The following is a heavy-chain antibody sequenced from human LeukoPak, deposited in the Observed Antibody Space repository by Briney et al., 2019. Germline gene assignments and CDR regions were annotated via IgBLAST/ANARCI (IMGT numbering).Heavy chain of an antibody. V-gene: IGHV3-23*01. CDR3: AKTGDSSGYYFLDY. CDR2: ISGSGGST. CDR1: GFTFSSYA. J-gene: IGHJ4*02. D-gene: IGHD3-22*01. Sequence: GGSLRLSCAASGFTFSSYAMSWVRQAPGKGLEWVSAISGSGGSTYHADSVKGRFTISRDNSKNTLYLQMNSLRAEDAAVYYCAKTGDSSGYYFLDYWGQGTLVTVPS.